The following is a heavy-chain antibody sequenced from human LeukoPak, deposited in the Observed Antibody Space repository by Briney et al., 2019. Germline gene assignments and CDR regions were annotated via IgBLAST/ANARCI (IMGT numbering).Heavy chain of an antibody. CDR3: ARGRGRGSSGWYYFDY. CDR1: GGSFSGYY. D-gene: IGHD6-19*01. V-gene: IGHV4-34*01. Sequence: PSETLSLTCAVYGGSFSGYYWSWIRQPPGKGLEWIGEINHSGSTNYNPSLKSRVTISVDTSKNQFSLKLSSVTAADTAVYYCARGRGRGSSGWYYFDYWGQGTLVTVSS. J-gene: IGHJ4*02. CDR2: INHSGST.